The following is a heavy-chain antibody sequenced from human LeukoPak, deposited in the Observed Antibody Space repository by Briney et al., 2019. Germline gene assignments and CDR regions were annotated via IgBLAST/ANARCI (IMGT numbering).Heavy chain of an antibody. V-gene: IGHV1-8*01. D-gene: IGHD6-6*01. CDR1: GYTFTSYD. CDR2: MNPNSGNT. CDR3: ARGKAAARHLDY. Sequence: RASVKVSCKASGYTFTSYDINWVRQATGQGLEWMGWMNPNSGNTGYAQKFQGRVTMARNTSISTAYMELSSLRSGDTAVYYCARGKAAARHLDYRGQGTLVTVSS. J-gene: IGHJ4*02.